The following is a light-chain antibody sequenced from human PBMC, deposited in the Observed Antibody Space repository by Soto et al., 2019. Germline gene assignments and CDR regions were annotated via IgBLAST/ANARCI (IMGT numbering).Light chain of an antibody. J-gene: IGKJ1*01. V-gene: IGKV3-15*01. Sequence: VLTQSPGTLSLSRGERASLSCRASQSVSSNFAWYQQTNGQAPRILIYGASTRATGIPARFSGSGSGTEFTLTISSLQSEDFQVYYGQQYNNWPRTFGQGTKMDI. CDR2: GAS. CDR3: QQYNNWPRT. CDR1: QSVSSN.